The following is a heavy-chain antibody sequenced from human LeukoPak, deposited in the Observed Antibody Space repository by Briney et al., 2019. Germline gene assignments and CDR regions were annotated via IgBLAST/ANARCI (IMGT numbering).Heavy chain of an antibody. CDR2: INHSGST. D-gene: IGHD2-21*02. CDR1: GGSFSGYY. Sequence: SSETLSLTCAVYGGSFSGYYWSWIRQPPGKGLEWIGEINHSGSTNYNPSLKSRVTISVDTSKNQFSLKLSSVTAADTAVYYCASLLAYCGGDCYEAFDIWGQGTMVTVSS. J-gene: IGHJ3*02. V-gene: IGHV4-34*01. CDR3: ASLLAYCGGDCYEAFDI.